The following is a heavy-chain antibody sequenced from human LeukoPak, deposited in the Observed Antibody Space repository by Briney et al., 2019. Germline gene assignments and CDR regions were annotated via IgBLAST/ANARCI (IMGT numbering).Heavy chain of an antibody. V-gene: IGHV4-59*01. CDR3: AREGPPDAFDI. J-gene: IGHJ3*02. Sequence: SETLSLTCTVSGGSISSYYWSWIRQPPGKGLEWIGYIYYSGSTNYNPSLKSRVTISVDTPKNQFSLKLSSVTAADTAVYYCAREGPPDAFDIWGQGTMVTVSS. CDR1: GGSISSYY. CDR2: IYYSGST.